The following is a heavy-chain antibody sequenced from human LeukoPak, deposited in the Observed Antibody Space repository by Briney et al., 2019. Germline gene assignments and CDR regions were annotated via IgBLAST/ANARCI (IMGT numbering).Heavy chain of an antibody. Sequence: GRSLRLSCAVSGFTFNNYAMHWVRQAPGKGLEWVAVASYDGHNNYYADSVKGRFTISRDNAKNSLYLQMNSLRAEDTAVYYCARDGGSEWELRRWFDPWGQGTLVSVSS. D-gene: IGHD1-26*01. CDR3: ARDGGSEWELRRWFDP. CDR2: ASYDGHNN. V-gene: IGHV3-30*04. CDR1: GFTFNNYA. J-gene: IGHJ5*02.